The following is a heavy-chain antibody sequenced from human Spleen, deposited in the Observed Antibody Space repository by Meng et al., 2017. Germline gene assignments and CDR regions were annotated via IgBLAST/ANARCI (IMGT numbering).Heavy chain of an antibody. D-gene: IGHD6-13*01. J-gene: IGHJ4*01. CDR3: ARDEDISAAGYLFGDY. CDR1: SYTFPAYY. Sequence: VPLVPSRAEFPRPGASLSVSFKPSSYTFPAYYIPWVRQAPGHGLEWMGPIKPPRGDTLYAQKFQGRVSMTRDTPISTAYVELSGLTSDDTAVYYCARDEDISAAGYLFGDYWGHGTLVTVSS. CDR2: IKPPRGDT. V-gene: IGHV1-2*06.